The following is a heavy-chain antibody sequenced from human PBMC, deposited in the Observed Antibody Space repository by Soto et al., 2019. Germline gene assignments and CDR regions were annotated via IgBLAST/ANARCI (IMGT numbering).Heavy chain of an antibody. CDR3: ARANYDSSPDAFDI. J-gene: IGHJ3*02. CDR1: GFTFSSYA. D-gene: IGHD3-22*01. V-gene: IGHV3-30-3*01. Sequence: QVQLVESGGGVRQPGRSLRLSCAASGFTFSSYAMHWVRQAPGKGLEWVAVISYDGSNKYYADSVKGRFTISRDNSKNTLYLQMNSLRAEDTAVYYCARANYDSSPDAFDIWGQGTMVTVSS. CDR2: ISYDGSNK.